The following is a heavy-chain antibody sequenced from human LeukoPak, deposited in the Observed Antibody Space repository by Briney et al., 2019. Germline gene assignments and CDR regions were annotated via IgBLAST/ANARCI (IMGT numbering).Heavy chain of an antibody. CDR3: ARLSYYYGMDV. CDR2: INHSGST. CDR1: GGSFSGYY. J-gene: IGHJ6*02. Sequence: SETLSLTCAVYGGSFSGYYWSWIRQPPGKGLEWIGEINHSGSTNYNPSLKSRVTISVDTSKNQFSLKLSSVTAADTAVYYCARLSYYYGMDVWGQGTTVTVSS. V-gene: IGHV4-34*01.